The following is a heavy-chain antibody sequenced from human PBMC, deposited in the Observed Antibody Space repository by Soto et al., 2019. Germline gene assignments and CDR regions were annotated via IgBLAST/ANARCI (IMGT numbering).Heavy chain of an antibody. CDR1: GFTFSAYH. CDR3: ARDYSNTAFDY. V-gene: IGHV3-21*04. Sequence: GGSLRLSCAASGFTFSAYHMNWVRRAPGKGLEWVSGITRSGSSIKYTDTVKGRLTISRDDAKNSLDLQMDSLRAEDMAIYYCARDYSNTAFDYWGQGTLVTVSS. CDR2: ITRSGSSI. D-gene: IGHD4-4*01. J-gene: IGHJ4*02.